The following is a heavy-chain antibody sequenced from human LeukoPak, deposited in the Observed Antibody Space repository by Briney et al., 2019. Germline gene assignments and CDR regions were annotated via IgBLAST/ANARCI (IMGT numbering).Heavy chain of an antibody. CDR3: ANDTAIFSMVRGGHAFDI. J-gene: IGHJ3*02. CDR2: ISSSSSTI. D-gene: IGHD3-10*01. CDR1: GFTFSSYS. V-gene: IGHV3-48*01. Sequence: GGSLRLSCAASGFTFSSYSMNWVRQAPGKGLEWVSYISSSSSTIYYADSVKGRFNISRDNAKHSLDLQINSLRPEVTAVYYCANDTAIFSMVRGGHAFDIWGQGTMVTVSS.